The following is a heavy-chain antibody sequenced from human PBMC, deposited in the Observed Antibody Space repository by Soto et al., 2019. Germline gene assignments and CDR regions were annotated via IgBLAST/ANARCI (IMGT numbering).Heavy chain of an antibody. CDR2: ISGYNGNA. J-gene: IGHJ5*02. CDR3: ARDGLRTNYFDP. D-gene: IGHD3-16*01. Sequence: QVQLVQSGAEVKKPGASVKVSCKASGYIFTTYALSSVRQAPGPGLEWMGWISGYNGNANYAQQFQGSVIMTTDTFASTASLELTNLRPGDTAVYYCARDGLRTNYFDPWGQGALVIVSS. V-gene: IGHV1-18*04. CDR1: GYIFTTYA.